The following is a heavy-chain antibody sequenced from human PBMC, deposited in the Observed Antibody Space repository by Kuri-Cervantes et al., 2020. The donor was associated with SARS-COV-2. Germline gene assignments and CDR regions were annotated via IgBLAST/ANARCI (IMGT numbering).Heavy chain of an antibody. Sequence: SLKISCEGSGLTFSAYAMQWVRHVPGKGLQWLAVMSSDGISKYYLDSVRGRFTISRDNSRHILHLHLNSLRVEDTAVYYCARDPNAYNFWSGFKGGIDFWGQGTLVTVSS. D-gene: IGHD3-3*01. CDR2: MSSDGISK. CDR1: GLTFSAYA. CDR3: ARDPNAYNFWSGFKGGIDF. J-gene: IGHJ4*02. V-gene: IGHV3-30*16.